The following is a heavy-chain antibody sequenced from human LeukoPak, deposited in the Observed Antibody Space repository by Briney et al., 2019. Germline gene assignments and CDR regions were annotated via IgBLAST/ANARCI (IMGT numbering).Heavy chain of an antibody. J-gene: IGHJ4*02. Sequence: SETLSLTCAVYGGSFSGYYWNWIRQSPGKGLEWIGNIYYSGSTNYNPSLKSRVTISVDTSKNQFSLKLSSVTAADTAVYYCARLEWELNFDYWGQGTLVTVSS. CDR3: ARLEWELNFDY. CDR1: GGSFSGYY. V-gene: IGHV4-59*08. CDR2: IYYSGST. D-gene: IGHD1-26*01.